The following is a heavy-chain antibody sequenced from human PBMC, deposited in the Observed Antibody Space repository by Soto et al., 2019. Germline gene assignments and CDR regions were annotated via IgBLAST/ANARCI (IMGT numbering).Heavy chain of an antibody. D-gene: IGHD3-22*01. J-gene: IGHJ4*02. Sequence: SETLSLTCTVSGGSISSYYWSWIRQPPGKGLEWIGYIYYSGSTNYNPSLKSRVTISVDTSKNQFSLKLSSVTAADTAVYYCAGGVAYYYDSSGYYYFDYWGQGTLVTVSS. V-gene: IGHV4-59*01. CDR1: GGSISSYY. CDR2: IYYSGST. CDR3: AGGVAYYYDSSGYYYFDY.